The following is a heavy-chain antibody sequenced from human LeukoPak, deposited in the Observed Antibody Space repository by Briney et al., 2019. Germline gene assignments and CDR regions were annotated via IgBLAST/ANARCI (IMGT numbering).Heavy chain of an antibody. Sequence: ASVKVSCKASGGTFSSYAISWVRQAPGQGLEWMGRIIPILGIANYAQKFQGRVTITADKSTSTAYMELSSLRSEDTAVYHCVRDHSARYCSSGSCPVDYWGQGTLVTVSS. V-gene: IGHV1-69*04. CDR1: GGTFSSYA. D-gene: IGHD2-15*01. CDR2: IIPILGIA. CDR3: VRDHSARYCSSGSCPVDY. J-gene: IGHJ4*02.